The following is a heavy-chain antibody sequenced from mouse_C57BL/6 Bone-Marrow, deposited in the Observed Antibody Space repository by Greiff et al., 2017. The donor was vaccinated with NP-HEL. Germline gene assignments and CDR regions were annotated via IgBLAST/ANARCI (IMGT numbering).Heavy chain of an antibody. CDR2: ILPGSGST. J-gene: IGHJ3*01. CDR3: AREDYGIPFAY. V-gene: IGHV1-9*01. Sequence: QVQLQQSGAELMKPGASVKLSCKATGYTFTGYWIEWVKQRPGHGLEWIGEILPGSGSTNYNEKFKGKATFTAYTSSNTAYMHLSSLTTEDSAIYYCAREDYGIPFAYWGQGPLVTVSA. CDR1: GYTFTGYW. D-gene: IGHD1-1*01.